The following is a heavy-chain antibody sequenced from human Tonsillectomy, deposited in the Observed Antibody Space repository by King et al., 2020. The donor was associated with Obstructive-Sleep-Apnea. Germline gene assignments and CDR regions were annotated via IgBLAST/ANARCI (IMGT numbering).Heavy chain of an antibody. J-gene: IGHJ4*02. CDR2: IDPSSGGT. V-gene: IGHV1-2*02. D-gene: IGHD3-22*01. Sequence: VQLVESGAEVKKPGASVKVSCKASGYTFTGYYIYWVRQAPRQGLEWMGWIDPSSGGTNYAQKFQGRVSMTRDTSISTAYMELSRLRSDDTAVYYCARDNYYDNPGYFGGHWGQGTLVTVSS. CDR1: GYTFTGYY. CDR3: ARDNYYDNPGYFGGH.